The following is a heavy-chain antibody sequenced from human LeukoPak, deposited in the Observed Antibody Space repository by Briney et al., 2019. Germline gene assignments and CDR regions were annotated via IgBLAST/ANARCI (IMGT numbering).Heavy chain of an antibody. CDR3: AVEGVGASKGGSWFDP. CDR1: GYSFTSYW. CDR2: IYPGDSDT. V-gene: IGHV5-51*01. J-gene: IGHJ5*02. Sequence: GESLKISCKGSGYSFTSYWIGWVRQMPGKGLEWMGIIYPGDSDTRYSPSFQGQVTISADKSISTAYLQWSSLKASDTAMYYCAVEGVGASKGGSWFDPWGQGTLVTVSS. D-gene: IGHD1-26*01.